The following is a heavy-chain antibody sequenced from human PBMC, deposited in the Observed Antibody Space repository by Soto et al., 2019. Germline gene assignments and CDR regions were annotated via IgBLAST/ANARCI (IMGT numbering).Heavy chain of an antibody. Sequence: SETLSLTCTVSGGSISSGGYYWGWIRQPPGKGLEWIASVYYGGSTYYNPSLKSRVTISIDTSKNQFSLRLSSVTAADTAVYYCARQSFDSSGYYYSGYGMDVWGQGTTVTVSS. CDR3: ARQSFDSSGYYYSGYGMDV. D-gene: IGHD3-22*01. J-gene: IGHJ6*02. V-gene: IGHV4-39*01. CDR2: VYYGGST. CDR1: GGSISSGGYY.